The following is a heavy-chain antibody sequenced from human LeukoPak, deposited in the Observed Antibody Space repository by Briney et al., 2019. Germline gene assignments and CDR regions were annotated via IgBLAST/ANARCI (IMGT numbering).Heavy chain of an antibody. V-gene: IGHV1-8*01. CDR2: MNPNSGNT. J-gene: IGHJ4*02. CDR1: GYTFTSYD. Sequence: ASVKVSCKASGYTFTSYDINWVRQATGQGLEWMGWMNPNSGNTGYAQKFQGRVTMIRNTSISTAYMELSSLRSEDTAVYYCARVSSTSCCGSKWGQGTLVTVSS. D-gene: IGHD2-2*01. CDR3: ARVSSTSCCGSK.